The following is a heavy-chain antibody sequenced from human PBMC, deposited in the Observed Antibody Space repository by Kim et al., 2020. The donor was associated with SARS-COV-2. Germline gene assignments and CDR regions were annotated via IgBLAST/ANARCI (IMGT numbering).Heavy chain of an antibody. CDR3: ARVYGGWFDP. CDR2: ST. Sequence: STNYNPSLKSRVTISVDTSKNQFSLKLSSVTAADTAVYYCARVYGGWFDPWGQGTLVTVSS. J-gene: IGHJ5*02. V-gene: IGHV4-34*01. D-gene: IGHD4-17*01.